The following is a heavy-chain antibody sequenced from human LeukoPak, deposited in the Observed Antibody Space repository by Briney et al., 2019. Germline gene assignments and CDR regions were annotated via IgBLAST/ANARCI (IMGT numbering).Heavy chain of an antibody. CDR1: GGSISSYY. D-gene: IGHD4-17*01. J-gene: IGHJ4*02. CDR2: IYTSVST. Sequence: SETLSLTCTVAGGSISSYYWSWIRQPPGKGLEWIEYIYTSVSTNYNPSLKSRVTISVDTSKNHFSLKLSSVTAADTPVYYCPSVTAYDYGDYGFDYWGQGTLVTVSS. CDR3: PSVTAYDYGDYGFDY. V-gene: IGHV4-4*09.